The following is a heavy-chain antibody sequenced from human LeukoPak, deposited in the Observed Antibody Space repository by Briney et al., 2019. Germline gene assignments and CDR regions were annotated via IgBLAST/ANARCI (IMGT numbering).Heavy chain of an antibody. CDR2: IYPGDSDT. V-gene: IGHV5-51*01. J-gene: IGHJ4*02. Sequence: GESLKISCKGSGHSFTSYWIGWVRQMPGKGLEWMGIIYPGDSDTRYSPSFQGQVTISADKSISTAYLQWSSLKASDTAMYYCVLTYYYDSSGYEGTFDYWGQGTLVTVSS. CDR3: VLTYYYDSSGYEGTFDY. D-gene: IGHD3-22*01. CDR1: GHSFTSYW.